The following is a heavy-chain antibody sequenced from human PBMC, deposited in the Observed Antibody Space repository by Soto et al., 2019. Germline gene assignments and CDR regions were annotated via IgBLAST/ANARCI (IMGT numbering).Heavy chain of an antibody. Sequence: GGXMRLSCAASGFTFSSYGMRWVRQAPGKGLEWVAVISYDGSNKYYADSVKGRFTISRDNSKNTLYLQMNSLRAEDTAVYYCAKDHGYSFDYWGQGTLVTVSS. J-gene: IGHJ4*02. CDR1: GFTFSSYG. CDR3: AKDHGYSFDY. V-gene: IGHV3-30*18. D-gene: IGHD1-1*01. CDR2: ISYDGSNK.